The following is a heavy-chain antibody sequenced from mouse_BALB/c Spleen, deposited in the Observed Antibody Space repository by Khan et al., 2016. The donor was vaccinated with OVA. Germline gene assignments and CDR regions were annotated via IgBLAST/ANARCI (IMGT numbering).Heavy chain of an antibody. Sequence: EVQLVESGGGLVKPGGSLKLSCAASGFTFSNYAMSWVRQTPEKRLEWVASISCGSSPYYPDSVKGRFTISRDNARNLLYLQMSSLRSEDTAMYYCARDYWFAYWGQGTLVTVSA. CDR1: GFTFSNYA. J-gene: IGHJ3*01. V-gene: IGHV5-6-5*01. CDR2: ISCGSSP. CDR3: ARDYWFAY.